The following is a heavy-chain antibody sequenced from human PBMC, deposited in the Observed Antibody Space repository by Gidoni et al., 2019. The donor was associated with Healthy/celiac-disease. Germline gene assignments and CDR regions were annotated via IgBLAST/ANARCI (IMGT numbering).Heavy chain of an antibody. CDR3: ARESYSSSSLVAFDI. CDR1: CGTFSSYA. D-gene: IGHD6-6*01. Sequence: QVQLVQSGAVVKKPGSSVKVSCKASCGTFSSYATSWVRQAPVQWLEWMGGIIRIFGKANYAQKIQGRVTITADESTSTAYMELSSLRSEDTAVYYCARESYSSSSLVAFDIWGQGTMVTVSS. J-gene: IGHJ3*02. V-gene: IGHV1-69*01. CDR2: IIRIFGKA.